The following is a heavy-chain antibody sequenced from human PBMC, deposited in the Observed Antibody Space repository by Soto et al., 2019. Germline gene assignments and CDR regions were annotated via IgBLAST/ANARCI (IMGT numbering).Heavy chain of an antibody. V-gene: IGHV4-59*01. D-gene: IGHD3-22*01. Sequence: SETLSLTCTVSGASISSSYWSWIRQSPGKGLEWIGYVYYSGSTNYNPSLKSRVAISVDTSKNQFSLKLSSVTAADTAVYYCARGYYDSSGQSNTFDIWGQGTMVTVSS. J-gene: IGHJ3*02. CDR2: VYYSGST. CDR1: GASISSSY. CDR3: ARGYYDSSGQSNTFDI.